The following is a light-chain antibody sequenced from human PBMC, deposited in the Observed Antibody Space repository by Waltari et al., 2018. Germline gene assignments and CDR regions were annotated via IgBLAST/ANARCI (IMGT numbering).Light chain of an antibody. Sequence: QSALTQPASVSGSPGQSITISCTGTSNDIGYYNYFSWYQHQSGKAPKLMIYDVTERPSGVSNRFSGSKSGNTASLTISGLQADDEADYYCTSFSTISTSLFGGGTKVTVL. V-gene: IGLV2-14*03. J-gene: IGLJ3*02. CDR2: DVT. CDR3: TSFSTISTSL. CDR1: SNDIGYYNY.